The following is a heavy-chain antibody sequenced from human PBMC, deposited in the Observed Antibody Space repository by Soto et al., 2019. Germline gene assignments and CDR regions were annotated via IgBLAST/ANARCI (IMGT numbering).Heavy chain of an antibody. CDR1: GDSISGYH. D-gene: IGHD5-12*01. CDR2: IHNSGST. J-gene: IGHJ4*02. V-gene: IGHV4-59*01. Sequence: PSETLSLTCTVSGDSISGYHWNWIRQPPGKGVEWIGYIHNSGSTTYNSSLKSRVTISIDTSKKQSSLKLTSVTAADTAVYYCARDPVDGYDFFDYWGQGTLVTVSS. CDR3: ARDPVDGYDFFDY.